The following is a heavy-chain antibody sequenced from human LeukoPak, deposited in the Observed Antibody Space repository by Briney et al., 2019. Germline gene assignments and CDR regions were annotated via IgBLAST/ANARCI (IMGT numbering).Heavy chain of an antibody. V-gene: IGHV4-59*01. CDR3: ASATVVVAATASFEYFQH. Sequence: SESLSLTCTVSGGSISSYYWSWIRQPPGKGLEWIGYIYYSGSTNYNPSLKSRVTISVDTSKNQFSLKLSSVTAADTAVYYCASATVVVAATASFEYFQHWGQGTLVTVSS. D-gene: IGHD2-15*01. CDR2: IYYSGST. J-gene: IGHJ1*01. CDR1: GGSISSYY.